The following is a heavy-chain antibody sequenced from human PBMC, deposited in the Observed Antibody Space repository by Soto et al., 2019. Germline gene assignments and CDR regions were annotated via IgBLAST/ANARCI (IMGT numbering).Heavy chain of an antibody. Sequence: PSETLSLTCTVSGGSISSYYWSWIRQPPGKGLEWIGYIYYSGSTNYNPSLKSRVTISVDRSKNQFSLKLSSVTAADTAVYFCARVQPGPRYCDHWGQGTLVTVSS. V-gene: IGHV4-59*12. CDR2: IYYSGST. D-gene: IGHD2-2*01. CDR1: GGSISSYY. J-gene: IGHJ4*02. CDR3: ARVQPGPRYCDH.